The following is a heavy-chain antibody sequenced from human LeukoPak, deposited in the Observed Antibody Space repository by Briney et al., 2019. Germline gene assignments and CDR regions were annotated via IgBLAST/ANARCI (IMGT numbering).Heavy chain of an antibody. CDR1: GGSISSSSYY. J-gene: IGHJ4*02. CDR2: IYYSGST. D-gene: IGHD3-9*01. CDR3: ARQASGTLHVLRYFDPYYWGYFDY. Sequence: PSETLSLTCTVSGGSISSSSYYWGWIRQPPGKGLEWIGSIYYSGSTYYNPSLKSRVTISVDTSKNQFSLKLSSVTAADTAVYYCARQASGTLHVLRYFDPYYWGYFDYWGQGTLVTVSS. V-gene: IGHV4-39*01.